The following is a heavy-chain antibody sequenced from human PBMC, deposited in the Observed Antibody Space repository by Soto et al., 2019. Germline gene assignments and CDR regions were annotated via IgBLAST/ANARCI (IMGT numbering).Heavy chain of an antibody. J-gene: IGHJ4*02. Sequence: SETLSLTCTVSGGSISSYYWSWIRQPPGKGLEWIGYIYYSGNTNYNPSLKSRVIMSVDTSKNQFSLKLSSVTAADTAVYYCAAGGGLPRYYWGQGTLVTVSS. CDR1: GGSISSYY. V-gene: IGHV4-59*12. CDR2: IYYSGNT. D-gene: IGHD5-12*01. CDR3: AAGGGLPRYY.